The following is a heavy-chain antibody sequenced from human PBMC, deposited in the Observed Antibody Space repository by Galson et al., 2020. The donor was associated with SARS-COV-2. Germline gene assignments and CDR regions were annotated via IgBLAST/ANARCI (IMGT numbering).Heavy chain of an antibody. CDR2: MSNDGTNA. CDR3: ARDLEEWELLFPFDY. V-gene: IGHV3-30*07. J-gene: IGHJ4*02. CDR1: GFSFSRYA. D-gene: IGHD1-26*01. Sequence: GESLKISCAASGFSFSRYAMHWVRQAPGKGLEWVAVMSNDGTNAYYADSVKGRFIISRDNSKNTLYLQMNSLRAEDTAVYYCARDLEEWELLFPFDYWGQGTLLTVSS.